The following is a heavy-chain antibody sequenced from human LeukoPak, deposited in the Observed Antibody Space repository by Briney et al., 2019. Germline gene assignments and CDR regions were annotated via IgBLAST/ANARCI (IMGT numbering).Heavy chain of an antibody. Sequence: SETLSLTCTVSGGSISSYYWSWIRQPPGKGLEWIGSIYYSGSTYYNPSLKSRVTISVDTSKNQFSLKLSSVTAADTAVYYCARLYPSSWYHADYWGQGTLVTVSS. D-gene: IGHD6-13*01. CDR2: IYYSGST. V-gene: IGHV4-59*12. CDR1: GGSISSYY. J-gene: IGHJ4*02. CDR3: ARLYPSSWYHADY.